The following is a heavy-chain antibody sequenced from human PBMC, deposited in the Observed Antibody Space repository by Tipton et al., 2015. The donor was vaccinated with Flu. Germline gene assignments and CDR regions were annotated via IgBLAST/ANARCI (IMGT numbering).Heavy chain of an antibody. Sequence: TLSLTCTVSGGSISSSSYYWGWIRQPPGKGLEWIGSIYYSGSTNYNPSLKSRVTISVDTSKNQFSLKLSSVTAADTAVYYCARPSAARSYWYFDLWGRGTLVTVSS. J-gene: IGHJ2*01. CDR1: GGSISSSSYY. V-gene: IGHV4-39*07. CDR2: IYYSGST. CDR3: ARPSAARSYWYFDL. D-gene: IGHD6-6*01.